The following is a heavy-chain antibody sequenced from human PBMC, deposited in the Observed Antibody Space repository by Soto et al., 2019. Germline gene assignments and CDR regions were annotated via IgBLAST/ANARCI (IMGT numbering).Heavy chain of an antibody. CDR1: GFSLTTSGVG. CDR2: IYWNDDK. V-gene: IGHV2-5*01. CDR3: AHHTITPATNWFDP. D-gene: IGHD2-2*01. Sequence: GSGPTLVNPTQTLTLTCTFSGFSLTTSGVGVGWIRQPPGKALEWLALIYWNDDKRYSPSLRGRPTITKDTSKNQVVLAMTNMDPVDTATYYCAHHTITPATNWFDPWGLGTLVTVSS. J-gene: IGHJ5*02.